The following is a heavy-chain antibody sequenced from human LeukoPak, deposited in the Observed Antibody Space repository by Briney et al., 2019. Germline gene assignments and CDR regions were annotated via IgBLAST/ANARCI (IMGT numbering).Heavy chain of an antibody. CDR2: ISRTSTYI. CDR3: ASSGCGGDCYSEKTYYLDY. J-gene: IGHJ4*02. Sequence: GGSLRLSCVASGFTFSSYSMNWVRQPPGKGLEWVSSISRTSTYIYYADSMKGRFTISRDNAKNSLYLQLNSLRDEDTAVYYCASSGCGGDCYSEKTYYLDYWGQGTLVAVSS. CDR1: GFTFSSYS. D-gene: IGHD2-21*02. V-gene: IGHV3-21*01.